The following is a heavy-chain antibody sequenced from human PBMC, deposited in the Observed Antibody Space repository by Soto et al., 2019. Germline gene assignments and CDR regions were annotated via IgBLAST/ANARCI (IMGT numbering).Heavy chain of an antibody. CDR3: ARGLSADKVDY. CDR2: IYNSVST. J-gene: IGHJ4*02. CDR1: SGSISSGDYC. V-gene: IGHV4-30-4*01. Sequence: QVQLQESGPGLVAPSQTLSLTCIVSSGSISSGDYCWSWIRQPPGKGLEWIGHIYNSVSTYSNPYLRSRVTISVDTSKNQFSLKLSSMTAADTAVYYCARGLSADKVDYWGEGTLVTVSS. D-gene: IGHD3-3*01.